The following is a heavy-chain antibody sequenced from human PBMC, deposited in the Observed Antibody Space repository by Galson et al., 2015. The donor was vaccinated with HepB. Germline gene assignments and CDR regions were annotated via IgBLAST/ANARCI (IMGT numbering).Heavy chain of an antibody. J-gene: IGHJ4*02. CDR2: ISTYTGNI. CDR1: GYTFTSYG. CDR3: AGPGYSYGRLFDY. Sequence: SVKVSCKASGYTFTSYGISWVRQAPGQGLEWMGWISTYTGNINYAQKLQGRVTMTTDTSTSTAYMELRSLRAEDTAVYYCAGPGYSYGRLFDYWGQGTLVIVSS. D-gene: IGHD5-18*01. V-gene: IGHV1-18*01.